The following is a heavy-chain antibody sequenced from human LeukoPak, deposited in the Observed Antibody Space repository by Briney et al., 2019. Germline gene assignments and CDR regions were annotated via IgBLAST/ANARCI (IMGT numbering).Heavy chain of an antibody. CDR2: IYVGGST. CDR3: ARDGYCSGGSCHPFDY. D-gene: IGHD2-15*01. CDR1: GFSVSSNY. Sequence: GGSLRLSCAASGFSVSSNYMSWVRQAPGKGLEWVSVIYVGGSTYYADSVKGRFTISRDNSKNTLYLQMNSLRAEDTAVYYCARDGYCSGGSCHPFDYWGQGTLVTVSS. J-gene: IGHJ4*02. V-gene: IGHV3-53*01.